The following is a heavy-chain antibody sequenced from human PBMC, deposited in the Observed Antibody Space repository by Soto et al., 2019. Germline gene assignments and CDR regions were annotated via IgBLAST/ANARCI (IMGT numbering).Heavy chain of an antibody. CDR3: ARDRYCISTSCYNWFDP. D-gene: IGHD2-2*01. Sequence: SETLSLTCTVSGGSISSGDYYWSWIRQPPGKGLEWIGYIYYSGSTYYNPSLKSRVTISVDTSKNQFSLKLSSVTAADTAVYYCARDRYCISTSCYNWFDPWGQGTLVTVSS. CDR2: IYYSGST. J-gene: IGHJ5*02. CDR1: GGSISSGDYY. V-gene: IGHV4-30-4*01.